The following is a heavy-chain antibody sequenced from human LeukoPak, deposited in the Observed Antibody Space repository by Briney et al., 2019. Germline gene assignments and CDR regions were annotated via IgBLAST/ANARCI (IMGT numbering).Heavy chain of an antibody. D-gene: IGHD5-18*01. CDR1: GGSFSGYY. CDR3: ARGVVSNPPGGYSYRKRSCFDY. V-gene: IGHV4-34*01. Sequence: SETLSLTCAVYGGSFSGYYWSWIRQPPGKGLEWIGEINHSGSTNYNPSLKSRVIISVDTSKNQFSLKLSSVTAADTAVYYCARGVVSNPPGGYSYRKRSCFDYWGQGTLVTVSS. J-gene: IGHJ4*02. CDR2: INHSGST.